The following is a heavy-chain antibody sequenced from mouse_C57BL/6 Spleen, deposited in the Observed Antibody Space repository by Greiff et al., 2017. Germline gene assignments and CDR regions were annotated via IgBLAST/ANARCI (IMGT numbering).Heavy chain of an antibody. CDR2: INPGSGGT. J-gene: IGHJ2*01. Sequence: VQLQESGAELVRPGTSVKVSCKASGYAFTNYLIAWVKQRPGPGLEWIGVINPGSGGTNYNEKFKGKATLTADKSSSTAYMQLSSLTSEDSAVYFCARRGYDYFDYWGQGTTLTVSS. D-gene: IGHD2-3*01. V-gene: IGHV1-54*01. CDR1: GYAFTNYL. CDR3: ARRGYDYFDY.